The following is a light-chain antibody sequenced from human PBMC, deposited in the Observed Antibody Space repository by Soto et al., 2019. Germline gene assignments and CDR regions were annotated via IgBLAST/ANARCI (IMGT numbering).Light chain of an antibody. CDR1: QSITNNY. Sequence: ELVLTQSPGTLSLSPGERATLSCRASQSITNNYLAWYQQNPGQSPMLLIDDASFRATGIPDRFSGSGSGTDLTLTISSLAPEDFAVYYCQQCTTSPLTCGQGTKVEIK. J-gene: IGKJ1*01. V-gene: IGKV3-20*01. CDR2: DAS. CDR3: QQCTTSPLT.